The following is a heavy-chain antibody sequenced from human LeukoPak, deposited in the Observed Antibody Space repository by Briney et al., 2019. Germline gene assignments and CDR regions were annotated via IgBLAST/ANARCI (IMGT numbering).Heavy chain of an antibody. CDR1: GFTFSSYG. J-gene: IGHJ3*02. CDR3: ARDVNYYDSSGPAGEAFDI. CDR2: IWYDGSNK. V-gene: IGHV3-33*01. Sequence: PGGSLRLSCAASGFTFSSYGMHWVRQAPGKGLEWVAVIWYDGSNKYYADSVKGRFTISRDNSKNTLYLQMNSLRAEDTAVYYCARDVNYYDSSGPAGEAFDIWGQGTMVTVSS. D-gene: IGHD3-22*01.